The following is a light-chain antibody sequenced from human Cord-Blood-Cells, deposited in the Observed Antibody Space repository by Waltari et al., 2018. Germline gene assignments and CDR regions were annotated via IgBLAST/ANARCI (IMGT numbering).Light chain of an antibody. J-gene: IGKJ4*01. V-gene: IGKV1-39*01. CDR1: QNNISY. CDR3: HQSHSTLLT. Sequence: IQMTQSPSSLSASVGDRVTITCRAKQNNISYLKSYQQKPGKAPKLLIYAASSLQSGVPSRFSGSGSGTDFTLTISSLQPEDVATYYCHQSHSTLLTFGGGTKVEIK. CDR2: AAS.